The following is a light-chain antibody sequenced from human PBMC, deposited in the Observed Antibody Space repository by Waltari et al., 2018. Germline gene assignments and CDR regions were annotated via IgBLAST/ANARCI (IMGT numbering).Light chain of an antibody. CDR2: DVY. Sequence: QSALTQPRPVSGSPGQSVTISCTGTSRDVGDYNYVSWYQEHPGKAPKLMIYDVYKRPSGVPDRFSGSKSGNTASLTISGLQTEDEAEYSCCSYAGNYSWVFGGGTKLTVL. CDR3: CSYAGNYSWV. J-gene: IGLJ3*02. V-gene: IGLV2-11*01. CDR1: SRDVGDYNY.